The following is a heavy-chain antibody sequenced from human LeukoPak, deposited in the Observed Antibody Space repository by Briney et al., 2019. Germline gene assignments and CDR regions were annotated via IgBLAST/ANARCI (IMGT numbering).Heavy chain of an antibody. Sequence: SSETLSLTCTVSGGSVSSGSYFWSWIRQPPGKGLEWIGYIYYSGSTNYNPSLKSRVTISVDTSKNQFSLKLSSVTAADTAVCYCAREPHDYGAVPGIWGQGTMVTVSS. D-gene: IGHD4-17*01. CDR2: IYYSGST. J-gene: IGHJ3*02. CDR3: AREPHDYGAVPGI. V-gene: IGHV4-61*01. CDR1: GGSVSSGSYF.